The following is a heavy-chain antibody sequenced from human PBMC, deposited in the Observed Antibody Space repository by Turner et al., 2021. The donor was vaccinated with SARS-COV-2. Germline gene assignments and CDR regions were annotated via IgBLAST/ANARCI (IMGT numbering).Heavy chain of an antibody. Sequence: EVQLLESGGGLVQPGGSLRLSCAASGFTFSSYAMSWVRQAPGKGLEWVSAISGSGGSTYYADSVKGRFTISRDNSKNTLYLQMNSLRAEDTAVYYCAKPPGEQWLVLALVFDYWGQETLVTVSS. D-gene: IGHD6-19*01. V-gene: IGHV3-23*01. CDR3: AKPPGEQWLVLALVFDY. CDR1: GFTFSSYA. CDR2: ISGSGGST. J-gene: IGHJ4*02.